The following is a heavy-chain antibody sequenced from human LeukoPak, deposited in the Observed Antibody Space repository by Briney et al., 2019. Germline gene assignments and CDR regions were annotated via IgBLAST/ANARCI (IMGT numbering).Heavy chain of an antibody. V-gene: IGHV3-21*01. D-gene: IGHD2-2*01. J-gene: IGHJ4*02. CDR3: ARDSIVVVPAAKHRPCVRGDQFDY. Sequence: PGGSLRLSCAASGFTFSSYSMNWVRQAPGKGLEWVSSISSSSSYIYYADSVKGRFTISRDNAKNSLYLQMNSLRADDTAAYYCARDSIVVVPAAKHRPCVRGDQFDYWGQGTLVTVSS. CDR1: GFTFSSYS. CDR2: ISSSSSYI.